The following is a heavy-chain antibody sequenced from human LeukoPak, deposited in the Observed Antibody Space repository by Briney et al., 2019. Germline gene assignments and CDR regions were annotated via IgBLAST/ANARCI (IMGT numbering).Heavy chain of an antibody. CDR3: ARGGTWDLDY. CDR1: GFTLSTYW. J-gene: IGHJ4*02. CDR2: IKPDGSEK. D-gene: IGHD1-1*01. Sequence: GSLMLSFAARGFTLSTYWVTWVRQASGKGVECVANIKPDGSEKYYVDSVEGRFTISRDNAKNSLYLQMNSLRAEDTALYYCARGGTWDLDYWGQGTLVTVSS. V-gene: IGHV3-7*01.